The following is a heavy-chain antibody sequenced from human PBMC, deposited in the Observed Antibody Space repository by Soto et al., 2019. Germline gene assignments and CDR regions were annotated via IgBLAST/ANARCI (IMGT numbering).Heavy chain of an antibody. CDR1: GYTFTSYY. J-gene: IGHJ6*02. CDR2: INPSCGST. CDR3: AREPPHYDSSGYYYSYGMDV. V-gene: IGHV1-46*01. D-gene: IGHD3-22*01. Sequence: ASVKVSCKASGYTFTSYYMHWVRQAPGQGLEWMGIINPSCGSTSYAQKFQGRVTMTRDTYTSTVYMELSSLRSADTAVYYCAREPPHYDSSGYYYSYGMDVWGQGTTVTVSS.